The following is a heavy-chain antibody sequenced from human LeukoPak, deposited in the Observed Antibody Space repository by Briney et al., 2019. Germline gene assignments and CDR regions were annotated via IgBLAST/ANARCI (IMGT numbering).Heavy chain of an antibody. Sequence: GGSLRLSCAASGFTFSSYAMSWVRRAPGKGLEWVSAISGSGGSTNYADSVKGRFTISRDNSMNTLYLQINSLRAEDTAVYYCAKDRGYFDLSFDHWGQGTLVTVSS. D-gene: IGHD3-3*01. CDR1: GFTFSSYA. J-gene: IGHJ4*02. CDR2: ISGSGGST. V-gene: IGHV3-23*01. CDR3: AKDRGYFDLSFDH.